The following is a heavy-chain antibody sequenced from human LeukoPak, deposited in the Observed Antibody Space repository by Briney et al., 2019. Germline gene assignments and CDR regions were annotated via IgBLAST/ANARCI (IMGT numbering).Heavy chain of an antibody. J-gene: IGHJ6*03. V-gene: IGHV3-7*01. CDR3: ARAGENDYYFYYMDV. Sequence: GGSLRLSCVGSGFTFSSYWMSWVRQAPGKGLEWVANIKQDGSGKSYVDSVRGRFTISRDNAKNSLCLQVNSLRAEDAAVYYCARAGENDYYFYYMDVWGKGTTVTVSS. D-gene: IGHD3-16*01. CDR1: GFTFSSYW. CDR2: IKQDGSGK.